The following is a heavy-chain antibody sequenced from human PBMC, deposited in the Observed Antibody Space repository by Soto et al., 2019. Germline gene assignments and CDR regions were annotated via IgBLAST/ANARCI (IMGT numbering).Heavy chain of an antibody. D-gene: IGHD3-3*01. J-gene: IGHJ6*02. CDR2: ISASADTI. Sequence: GGSLRLSCVVSGFTFSRYEMHWVRQAPGKGLEWLSYISASADTIYYADSVKGRFTVSREDARNSLHLQMNSLRAEDTAVYYCARVGFFVVDHYYYYALDVWGQGTTVTVS. V-gene: IGHV3-48*03. CDR3: ARVGFFVVDHYYYYALDV. CDR1: GFTFSRYE.